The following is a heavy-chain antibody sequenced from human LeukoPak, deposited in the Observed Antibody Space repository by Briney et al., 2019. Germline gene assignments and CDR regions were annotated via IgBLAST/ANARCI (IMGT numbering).Heavy chain of an antibody. CDR1: GFTFSSYA. Sequence: PGGSLGLSCAASGFTFSSYAMSWVRQAPGKGLEWVSAISGSGGSTYYADSVKGRFTISRDNSKNTLYLQMNSLRAEDTAVYYCAKNGRWLQIPDYWGQGTLVTVSS. D-gene: IGHD5-24*01. CDR2: ISGSGGST. CDR3: AKNGRWLQIPDY. V-gene: IGHV3-23*01. J-gene: IGHJ4*02.